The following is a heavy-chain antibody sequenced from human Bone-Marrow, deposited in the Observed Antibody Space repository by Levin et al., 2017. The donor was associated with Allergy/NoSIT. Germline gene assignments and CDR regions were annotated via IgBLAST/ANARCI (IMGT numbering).Heavy chain of an antibody. CDR1: GVSFTPYY. D-gene: IGHD3/OR15-3a*01. CDR2: IFYSGNT. CDR3: ATGGKSMIFGT. V-gene: IGHV4-59*01. Sequence: SETLSLTCSVSGVSFTPYYWTWIRQPPGKGLEWIGYIFYSGNTSYNPSLKSRVTISLDTSKNQFSLRLTSVTAADAAMYYCATGGKSMIFGTWGLGTLVTVSS. J-gene: IGHJ5*02.